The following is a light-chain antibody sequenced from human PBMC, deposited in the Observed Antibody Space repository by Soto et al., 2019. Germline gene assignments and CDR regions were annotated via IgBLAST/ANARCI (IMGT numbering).Light chain of an antibody. CDR1: QSVSSN. J-gene: IGKJ2*01. Sequence: EIVMTQSPATLSLSPGQRATLPCRASQSVSSNLAWYQQILGQAPRLLISGASTRATGIPARFTGSGSGTEFTLTISSLQSGDFAVYYCQQYNNWPHSFGQGTKVDIK. V-gene: IGKV3-15*01. CDR2: GAS. CDR3: QQYNNWPHS.